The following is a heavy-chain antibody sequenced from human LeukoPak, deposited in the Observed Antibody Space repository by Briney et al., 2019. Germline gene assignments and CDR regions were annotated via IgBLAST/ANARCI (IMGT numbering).Heavy chain of an antibody. D-gene: IGHD3-22*01. CDR1: GFTFSSYG. Sequence: PGGSLRLSCAASGFTFSSYGMHWVRQAPGKGLEWVAVIWYDGSNKYYADSVKGRFTISRDNSKNTLYLQMNSLRAEDTAVYYCARKGYCDSSADYWGQGTLVTVSS. J-gene: IGHJ4*02. CDR3: ARKGYCDSSADY. V-gene: IGHV3-33*01. CDR2: IWYDGSNK.